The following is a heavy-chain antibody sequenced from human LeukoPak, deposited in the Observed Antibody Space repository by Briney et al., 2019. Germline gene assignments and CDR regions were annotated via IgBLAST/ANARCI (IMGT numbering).Heavy chain of an antibody. Sequence: GGSLRLSCAASGFTFSSYSMSWIRQAPGKGLEWVSYISSSGSTIYYADSVKGRFTISRDNAKNSLYLQMNSLRAEDTAVYYCARASDFSAFDIWGQGTMVTVSS. CDR3: ARASDFSAFDI. CDR2: ISSSGSTI. D-gene: IGHD3/OR15-3a*01. CDR1: GFTFSSYS. J-gene: IGHJ3*02. V-gene: IGHV3-48*04.